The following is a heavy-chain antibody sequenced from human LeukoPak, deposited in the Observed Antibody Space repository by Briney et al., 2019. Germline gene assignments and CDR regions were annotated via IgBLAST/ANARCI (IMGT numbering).Heavy chain of an antibody. CDR1: GGSISSGSYY. CDR2: IYTSGST. D-gene: IGHD3-3*01. V-gene: IGHV4-61*02. CDR3: ARDGAPVLRFLEGAFDI. Sequence: SETLSLTCTVSGGSISSGSYYWSWIRQPAGKGLEWIGRIYTSGSTNYNPSLKSRVTTSVDTSKNQFSLKLSSVTAADTAVYYCARDGAPVLRFLEGAFDIWGQGTMVTVSS. J-gene: IGHJ3*02.